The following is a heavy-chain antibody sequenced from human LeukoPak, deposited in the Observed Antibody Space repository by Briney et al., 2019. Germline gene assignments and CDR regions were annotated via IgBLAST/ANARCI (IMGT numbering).Heavy chain of an antibody. V-gene: IGHV3-53*01. CDR2: IYRSGGA. D-gene: IGHD6-19*01. CDR1: GFIVSDNY. J-gene: IGHJ4*02. Sequence: GSLRLSCAASGFIVSDNYMSWVRQAPGKGLEWVSVIYRSGGAFYSGSVKGRFTISRDYSKNTLYLQMNGLRADDTAVYYCARDSSGPAFWGQGTLVTVSS. CDR3: ARDSSGPAF.